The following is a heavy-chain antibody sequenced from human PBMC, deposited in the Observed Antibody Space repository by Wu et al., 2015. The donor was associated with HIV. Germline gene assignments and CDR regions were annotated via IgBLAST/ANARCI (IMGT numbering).Heavy chain of an antibody. D-gene: IGHD5-12*01. CDR2: LYHTGST. J-gene: IGHJ5*02. CDR1: GTSVSSDYY. V-gene: IGHV4-38-2*01. Sequence: QVQLQESGPGLVKPSETLSLTCVVSGTSVSSDYYWGWIRQTPGKGLEWIGTLYHTGSTYYNPSLKSRVTISVDTSQNHFSLKLNSVTAADTAVYYCAIVLYSYNSGPYRADTWGQGTLVTVSS. CDR3: AIVLYSYNSGPYRADT.